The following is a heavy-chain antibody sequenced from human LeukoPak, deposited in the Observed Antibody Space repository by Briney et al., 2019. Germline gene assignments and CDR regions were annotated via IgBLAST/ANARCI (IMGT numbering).Heavy chain of an antibody. D-gene: IGHD3-22*01. J-gene: IGHJ4*02. CDR1: GYDFTSVG. CDR3: ARADPRSLSGLLLRY. CDR2: ISPYNGNT. Sequence: ASVKVSCKASGYDFTSVGITWVRQAPGQGLEWMGWISPYNGNTRYVQKLQGRVTMTTDTSTSTAYMELRSLRFDDTAVYYCARADPRSLSGLLLRYWGQGTLVTVSS. V-gene: IGHV1-18*01.